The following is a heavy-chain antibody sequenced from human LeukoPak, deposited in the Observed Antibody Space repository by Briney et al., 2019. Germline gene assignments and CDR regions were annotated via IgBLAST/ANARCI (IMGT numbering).Heavy chain of an antibody. CDR2: IYYSGSA. CDR3: ARHWVVTPNY. D-gene: IGHD4-23*01. CDR1: GGAISNSSYY. Sequence: SETLSLTCIVSGGAISNSSYYWGWIRQPPGKGLEWIGSIYYSGSAYYNPSLKSRVTISVDTSKNQFSLKLTSVTAADTAVYYCARHWVVTPNYWGQGTLVTVSS. J-gene: IGHJ4*02. V-gene: IGHV4-39*01.